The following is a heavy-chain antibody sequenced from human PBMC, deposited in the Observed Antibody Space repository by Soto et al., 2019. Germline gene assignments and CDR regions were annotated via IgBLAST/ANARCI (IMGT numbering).Heavy chain of an antibody. Sequence: QVQLQESDPGLVKPSQTLSLTCTVSGGSISSGGYYWSWIRQHPGKGLEWIGYIYYRGSTYYNPSLESRVTISADTSKNQFSLKLYSVTAADTAVYYCARAAAVALVDNWGQGTLVTVSS. J-gene: IGHJ4*02. CDR2: IYYRGST. CDR1: GGSISSGGYY. V-gene: IGHV4-31*03. D-gene: IGHD6-19*01. CDR3: ARAAAVALVDN.